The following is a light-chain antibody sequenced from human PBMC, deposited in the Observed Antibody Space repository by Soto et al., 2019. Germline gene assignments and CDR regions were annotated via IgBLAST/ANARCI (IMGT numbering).Light chain of an antibody. J-gene: IGKJ4*01. CDR1: QSVGRTS. CDR2: VAY. CDR3: QQYADSPLT. V-gene: IGKV3-20*01. Sequence: EIVLTQSPGTLSVSPGERVTLSCRASQSVGRTSLACYQQKPGQPPSLLIYVAYIRAPGIPDRFSGSGSGTDFTLTISRLEPEDFAVYYCQQYADSPLTFGGGTKVETK.